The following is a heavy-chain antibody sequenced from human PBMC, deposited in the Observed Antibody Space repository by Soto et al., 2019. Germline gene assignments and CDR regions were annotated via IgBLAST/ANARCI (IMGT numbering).Heavy chain of an antibody. V-gene: IGHV3-74*01. CDR1: GFTFSSYW. J-gene: IGHJ4*02. D-gene: IGHD2-15*01. CDR3: ARVWGDCSGGSCYGSVDY. CDR2: INSDGSST. Sequence: GGSLRLSCAASGFTFSSYWMHWVRQAPGKGLVWVSRINSDGSSTSYADSVKGRFTISRDNAKNTLYLQMNSLRAEDTAVYYCARVWGDCSGGSCYGSVDYWGQGTLVTVSS.